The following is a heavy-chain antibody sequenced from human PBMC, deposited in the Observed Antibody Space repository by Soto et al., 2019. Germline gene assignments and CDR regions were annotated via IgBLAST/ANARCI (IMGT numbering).Heavy chain of an antibody. D-gene: IGHD3-9*01. J-gene: IGHJ5*02. CDR3: ANYYDILTGRSWFDP. V-gene: IGHV4-30-4*01. CDR2: IYYSGST. CDR1: GGSISSGDYY. Sequence: SETLSLTCTVSGGSISSGDYYVSLIRQPPGKGLEWIGYIYYSGSTYYNPSLKSRVTISVDTSKNQFSLKLSSVTAADTAVYYCANYYDILTGRSWFDPWGQGTLVTVSS.